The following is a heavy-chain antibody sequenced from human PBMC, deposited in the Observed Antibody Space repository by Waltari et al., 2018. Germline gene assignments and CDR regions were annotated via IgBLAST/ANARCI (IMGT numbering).Heavy chain of an antibody. J-gene: IGHJ4*02. CDR2: FDPEDGEA. CDR3: ASGLIIPGRFRLGY. CDR1: GYTLPELS. D-gene: IGHD3-3*01. Sequence: QVQPEQSGAEVKKPGASVKVSCTVVGYTLPELSMHWVRQAPGKGLAWMGGFDPEDGEAVFAQKFQGRLTLTEDTPANTAYMELTSLTSEDTAVYYCASGLIIPGRFRLGYWGQGTLVTVSA. V-gene: IGHV1-24*01.